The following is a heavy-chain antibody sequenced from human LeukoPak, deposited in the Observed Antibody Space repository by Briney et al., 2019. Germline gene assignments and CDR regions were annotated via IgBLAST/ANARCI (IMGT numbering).Heavy chain of an antibody. Sequence: SETLSLTCAVYGGSFSGYYWSWIRQPPGKGLEWIGEINHSGSTNYNPSLNSRVTISVDTSKNHFSLKLSSVTAADTAVYYCARWYYDSSGYRYFDYWGQGTLVIVSS. CDR2: INHSGST. J-gene: IGHJ4*02. D-gene: IGHD3-22*01. V-gene: IGHV4-34*01. CDR3: ARWYYDSSGYRYFDY. CDR1: GGSFSGYY.